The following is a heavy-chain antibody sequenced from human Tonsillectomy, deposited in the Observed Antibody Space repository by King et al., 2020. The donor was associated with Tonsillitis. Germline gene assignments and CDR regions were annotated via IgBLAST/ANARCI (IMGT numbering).Heavy chain of an antibody. CDR3: ARALGSSGYRLDY. Sequence: QLVQSGGGVVQPGRSLRLSCAASGFTFSNYGMHWVRQAPGKGLEWVAVIWYDGSNKYYADSVKGRLTISRDNSKNTLYLQMNSLRADDTAVYYCARALGSSGYRLDYWGQGALVTVSS. J-gene: IGHJ4*02. CDR1: GFTFSNYG. CDR2: IWYDGSNK. V-gene: IGHV3-33*08. D-gene: IGHD3-22*01.